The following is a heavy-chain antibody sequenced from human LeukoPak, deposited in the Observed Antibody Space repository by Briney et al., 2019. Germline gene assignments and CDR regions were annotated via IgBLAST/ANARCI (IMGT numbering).Heavy chain of an antibody. D-gene: IGHD3-10*01. J-gene: IGHJ5*02. CDR3: AGSYYKNNWFDP. Sequence: GGSLRLSCAASGFTFSSYGMHWVRQAPGKRLEWVAVISYDGSNKYYADSVKGRFTISRDNSKNTLYLQMNSLRAEDTAVYYCAGSYYKNNWFDPWGQGTLVTVSS. V-gene: IGHV3-30*03. CDR1: GFTFSSYG. CDR2: ISYDGSNK.